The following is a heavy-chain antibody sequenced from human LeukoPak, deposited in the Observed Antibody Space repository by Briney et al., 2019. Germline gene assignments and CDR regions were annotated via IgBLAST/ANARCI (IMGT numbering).Heavy chain of an antibody. V-gene: IGHV1-69*04. Sequence: GASVKVSCKASGGTFSSYIISWVRQAPGQGLEWMGRIIPILGIANYAQKFQGRVTITADKSTSTAYMELSSLRSEDTAVYYCARDSSDYGDPQDAFDIWGQGTMVTVSS. D-gene: IGHD4-17*01. J-gene: IGHJ3*02. CDR3: ARDSSDYGDPQDAFDI. CDR2: IIPILGIA. CDR1: GGTFSSYI.